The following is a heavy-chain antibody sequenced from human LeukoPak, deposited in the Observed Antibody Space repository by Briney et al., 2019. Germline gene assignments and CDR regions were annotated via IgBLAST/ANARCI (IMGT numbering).Heavy chain of an antibody. D-gene: IGHD3-10*01. V-gene: IGHV3-23*01. Sequence: PGGSLRLSCAASGFTFSSYAMSWVRQAPGKGLEWVSAISGSGGSTYCADSVEGRFTISRDNSKNTLYLQMNSLRAEDTAVYYCAKVPSMVRGVAFDYWGQGTLVTVSS. CDR1: GFTFSSYA. CDR2: ISGSGGST. CDR3: AKVPSMVRGVAFDY. J-gene: IGHJ4*02.